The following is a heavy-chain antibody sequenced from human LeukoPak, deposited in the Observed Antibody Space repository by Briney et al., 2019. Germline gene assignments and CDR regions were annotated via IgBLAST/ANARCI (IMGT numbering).Heavy chain of an antibody. D-gene: IGHD5-18*01. V-gene: IGHV3-74*01. Sequence: PGGSLRLSCAASGFTFSSYWMHWVRQAPGKGLVWVSRINSDGSSTSYADSVKGRFTISRDNSKNTLYLQMNSLRAEDTAVYYCAKDHGGYSYGPLGFDYWGQGTLVTVSS. CDR2: INSDGSST. CDR3: AKDHGGYSYGPLGFDY. J-gene: IGHJ4*02. CDR1: GFTFSSYW.